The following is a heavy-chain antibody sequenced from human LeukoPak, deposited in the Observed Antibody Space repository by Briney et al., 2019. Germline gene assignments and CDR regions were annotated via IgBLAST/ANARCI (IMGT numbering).Heavy chain of an antibody. CDR3: ARDTMVRGVNPPYHFDY. J-gene: IGHJ4*02. D-gene: IGHD3-10*01. Sequence: GGSLRLSCAASGFTFSTYSMNWVRQAPGKGLEWVSYISSSSTIYYADSVKGRFTISRDNAKNSLYLQMNTLRDEDTAVYYCARDTMVRGVNPPYHFDYWGQGTLVTVSS. V-gene: IGHV3-48*02. CDR2: ISSSSTI. CDR1: GFTFSTYS.